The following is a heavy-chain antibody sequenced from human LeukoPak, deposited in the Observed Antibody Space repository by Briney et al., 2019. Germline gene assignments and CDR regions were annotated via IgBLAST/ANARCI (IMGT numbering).Heavy chain of an antibody. CDR2: INHSGST. D-gene: IGHD3-16*02. CDR1: GGSFSGYY. CDR3: ARGTYDYVWGSYRRKGPSFDY. V-gene: IGHV4-34*01. Sequence: KPSETLSLTCAVYGGSFSGYYWSWLRQPPGKGLEWIGEINHSGSTNYNPSLKSRVTISVDTSKNQFSLKLSSVTAADTAVYYCARGTYDYVWGSYRRKGPSFDYWGQGTLVTVSS. J-gene: IGHJ4*02.